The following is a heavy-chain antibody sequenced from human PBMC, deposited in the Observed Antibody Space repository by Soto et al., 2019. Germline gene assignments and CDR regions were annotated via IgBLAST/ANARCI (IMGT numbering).Heavy chain of an antibody. D-gene: IGHD2-8*01. J-gene: IGHJ6*02. CDR1: GFTFSNTW. Sequence: PGGSLRLSCAASGFTFSNTWMSWVRQAPGKGLEWVGLIKTKTDGGTTDYAAPVKGRFTISRDDSKNTLYLHMNSLKTEDTAVYYCTKMVYAAYYYYYYGMDVWGQGTTVTVSS. V-gene: IGHV3-15*01. CDR2: IKTKTDGGTT. CDR3: TKMVYAAYYYYYYGMDV.